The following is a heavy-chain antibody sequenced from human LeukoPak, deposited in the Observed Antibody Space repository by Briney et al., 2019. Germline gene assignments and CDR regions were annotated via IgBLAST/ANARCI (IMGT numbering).Heavy chain of an antibody. CDR1: RASFNGSDYC. CDR2: IYYRGNT. CDR3: ACSSGYIGVEVFDS. Sequence: PSETLSLTCSVSRASFNGSDYCGGWVRQPPARGLEWLGTIYYRGNTYYNPSLTSRGTVSADTSKLQFSLKLTSATAADTDVSYCACSSGYIGVEVFDSWGRGTLVTVSS. V-gene: IGHV4-39*01. D-gene: IGHD3-22*01. J-gene: IGHJ3*02.